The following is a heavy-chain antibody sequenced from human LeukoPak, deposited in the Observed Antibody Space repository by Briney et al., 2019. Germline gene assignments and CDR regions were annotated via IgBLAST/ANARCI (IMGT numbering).Heavy chain of an antibody. CDR3: ARDANYYFDS. CDR1: GFAVSSNH. D-gene: IGHD1-7*01. V-gene: IGHV3-33*08. Sequence: PGGSLRLSCAASGFAVSSNHMHWVRQAPGKGLGWVALIWYDGSNKYYPDSVKGRFTISRDNSKNTVYLQMNSLRAEDTAVYYCARDANYYFDSWGQGTLVTVSS. CDR2: IWYDGSNK. J-gene: IGHJ4*02.